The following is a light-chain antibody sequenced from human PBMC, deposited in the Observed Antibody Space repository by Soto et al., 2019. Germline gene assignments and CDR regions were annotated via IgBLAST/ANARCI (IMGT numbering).Light chain of an antibody. V-gene: IGLV2-8*01. CDR2: EVN. CDR1: SGDVGGYNY. J-gene: IGLJ1*01. Sequence: QSVLTQPPSASGSPGQSVAISCTGTSGDVGGYNYVSWYQQHPGKAPKLMIYEVNKRPSGVPDRFSGSKSGNTASLTVSALPAEDEADYYCSSYAGSSKVLGTGTKVTII. CDR3: SSYAGSSKV.